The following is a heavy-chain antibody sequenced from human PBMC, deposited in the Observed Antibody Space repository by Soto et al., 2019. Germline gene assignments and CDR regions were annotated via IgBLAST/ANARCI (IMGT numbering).Heavy chain of an antibody. CDR1: GFTFSYFT. CDR3: ARLRSDAFDI. V-gene: IGHV3-21*01. Sequence: EVQLVESGGGLVKPGESLRLSCAASGFTFSYFTMNCVRQAPGKGLEWVAAISSSSSYKYSAASVRGRVTLPRHNANNTLYLKMNSLRVEDTAIYYCARLRSDAFDIWGQGTLVTVSS. J-gene: IGHJ3*02. CDR2: ISSSSSYK. D-gene: IGHD4-17*01.